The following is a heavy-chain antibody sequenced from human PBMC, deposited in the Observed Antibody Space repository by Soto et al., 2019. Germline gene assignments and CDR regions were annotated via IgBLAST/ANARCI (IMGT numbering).Heavy chain of an antibody. D-gene: IGHD2-2*01. Sequence: QVQLVQSGAEVKKPGSSVKVSCKASGGTFSSYAISWVRQAPGQGLEWMGGIIPIFGTANYAQKFQGRVTITADESISTAYMELSSLRSEDTAVYYCARYCSSTSCYYYYGMDVWGQGTTVTVSS. V-gene: IGHV1-69*01. CDR1: GGTFSSYA. CDR2: IIPIFGTA. J-gene: IGHJ6*02. CDR3: ARYCSSTSCYYYYGMDV.